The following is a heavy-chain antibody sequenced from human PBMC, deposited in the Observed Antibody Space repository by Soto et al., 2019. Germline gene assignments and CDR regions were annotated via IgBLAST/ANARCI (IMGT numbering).Heavy chain of an antibody. Sequence: ETLSLTCIVSGASIIRSSYYWGWIRQPPGKGLEWIGSIYYSGRTYYNPSFKSRVTISIDTSKNQFSLKLSSVTATDTAVYYCARQRTTVVAQADFDHGGQGALVT. V-gene: IGHV4-39*01. D-gene: IGHD2-15*01. CDR1: GASIIRSSYY. CDR2: IYYSGRT. J-gene: IGHJ4*02. CDR3: ARQRTTVVAQADFDH.